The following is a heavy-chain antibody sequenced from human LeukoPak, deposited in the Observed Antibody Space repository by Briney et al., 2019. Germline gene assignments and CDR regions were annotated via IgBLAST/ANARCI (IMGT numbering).Heavy chain of an antibody. CDR3: AKDSVAGDGFWDFDY. CDR1: GFTFNTHA. CDR2: ITGGASTG. Sequence: GGSLRLSCTASGFTFNTHAMSWVRQAPGKGLEWVSGITGGASTGDYADSVKGRFTTSRDNSKNTLYLQMNSLGAEDSAVYYCAKDSVAGDGFWDFDYWGQGTLVTVSS. J-gene: IGHJ4*02. D-gene: IGHD3/OR15-3a*01. V-gene: IGHV3-23*01.